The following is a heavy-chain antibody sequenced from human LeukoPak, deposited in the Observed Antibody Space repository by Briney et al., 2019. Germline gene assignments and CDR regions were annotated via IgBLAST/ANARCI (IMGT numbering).Heavy chain of an antibody. CDR3: ASFGGGGYCSGGSCEPPFDY. CDR2: INPNSGGT. CDR1: GYTFTGYY. J-gene: IGHJ4*02. Sequence: ASVKVSCKASGYTFTGYYMHWVRQAPGQGLEWMGWINPNSGGTNYAQKFQGRVTMTRDTSISTAYMELSRLRSDDTAVYYCASFGGGGYCSGGSCEPPFDYWGQGTLVTVSS. D-gene: IGHD2-15*01. V-gene: IGHV1-2*02.